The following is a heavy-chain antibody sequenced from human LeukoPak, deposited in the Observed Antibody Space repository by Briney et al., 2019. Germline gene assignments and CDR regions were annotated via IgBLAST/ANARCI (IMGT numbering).Heavy chain of an antibody. J-gene: IGHJ4*02. CDR3: ARVDSKSEYYYDSSGYYYGGYYFDC. D-gene: IGHD3-22*01. V-gene: IGHV1-46*01. CDR1: GYTFTDYY. CDR2: INPSGGNT. Sequence: ASVKVSCKASGYTFTDYYLHWVRQAPGQGLEWMGMINPSGGNTGYAQKFQGRVTMTRDTSTSTVHVELSSLRSEDTAVYYCARVDSKSEYYYDSSGYYYGGYYFDCWGQGTLVTVSS.